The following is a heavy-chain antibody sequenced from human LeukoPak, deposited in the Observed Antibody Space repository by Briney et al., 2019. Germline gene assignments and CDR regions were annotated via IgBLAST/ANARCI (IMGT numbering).Heavy chain of an antibody. CDR2: IYYSGST. CDR1: GGSISSYY. CDR3: ARESEQYSFDY. V-gene: IGHV4-59*12. D-gene: IGHD1-14*01. J-gene: IGHJ4*02. Sequence: KPSETXXLTXTXXGGSISSYYWSWIRQPPGKGLEWMGYIYYSGSTYYNPSLKRGVNISVDKSKNQFSLKLSSVTAADTAVYYCARESEQYSFDYWGQGTLVTVSS.